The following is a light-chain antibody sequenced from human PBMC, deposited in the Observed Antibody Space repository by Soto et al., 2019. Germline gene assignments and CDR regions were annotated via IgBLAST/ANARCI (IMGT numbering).Light chain of an antibody. J-gene: IGLJ2*01. CDR2: EVS. CDR1: SSDVGGYNY. Sequence: QSVLTQPASVSGSPGQSITISCTGTSSDVGGYNYVSWYQQHPGKAPKLMIYEVSNRPSGVSNRLSGSKSGNTASLTISWLQAEDEADYYCSSYTSSSTPHVVFGGGTKLTVL. V-gene: IGLV2-14*01. CDR3: SSYTSSSTPHVV.